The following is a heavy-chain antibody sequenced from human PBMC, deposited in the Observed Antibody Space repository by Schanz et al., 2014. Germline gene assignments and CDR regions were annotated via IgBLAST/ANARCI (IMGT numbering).Heavy chain of an antibody. CDR3: ATMWAYSTITTCHTLEPFDV. CDR2: IIPILGIA. V-gene: IGHV1-69*09. Sequence: QVQLVQSGSELKKPGASVKVSCKTSGYTFNSYALHWVRQAPGQGLEWMGRIIPILGIATYAQKFQGRLTITADKSTSTAYMEMRSLRSGDTAVYYCATMWAYSTITTCHTLEPFDVWGRGTMVTVSS. J-gene: IGHJ3*01. CDR1: GYTFNSYA. D-gene: IGHD2-2*01.